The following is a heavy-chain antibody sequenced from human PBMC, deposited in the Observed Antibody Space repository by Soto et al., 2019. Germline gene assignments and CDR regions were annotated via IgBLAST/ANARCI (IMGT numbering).Heavy chain of an antibody. D-gene: IGHD4-17*01. J-gene: IGHJ6*02. CDR3: ARDSRTTVTNYYYSGMDV. V-gene: IGHV1-69*08. CDR2: IIPILGIA. Sequence: QVQLVQSGAEVKKPGSSVKVSCKASGGTFSSYTISWVRQAPGQGLEWMGRIIPILGIANYAQKFQGRVTITADKSTSTAYMELSSLRSEDTAVYYCARDSRTTVTNYYYSGMDVWGQGTTVTVSS. CDR1: GGTFSSYT.